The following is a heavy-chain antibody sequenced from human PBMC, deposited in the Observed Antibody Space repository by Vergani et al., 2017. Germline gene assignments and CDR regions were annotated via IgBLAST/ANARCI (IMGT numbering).Heavy chain of an antibody. CDR1: GYSISSGYY. J-gene: IGHJ5*02. D-gene: IGHD4-17*01. V-gene: IGHV4-38-2*02. CDR3: ARGTYDYGDYGP. Sequence: QVQLQESGPGLVKPSETLSLTCTVSGYSISSGYYWGWIRQPPGKGLEWIGSIYHSGSTYYNPSLKSRVTISVDTSKNQFSLKLSSVTAADTAVYYCARGTYDYGDYGPWGQGTLVTVSS. CDR2: IYHSGST.